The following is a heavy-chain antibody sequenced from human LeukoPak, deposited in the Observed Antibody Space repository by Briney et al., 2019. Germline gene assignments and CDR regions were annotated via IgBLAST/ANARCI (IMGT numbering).Heavy chain of an antibody. Sequence: GGSLRLSCAASGFTFRNYWMHWVRQAPGEGLVWVSHINSGGSSTSYADSVKGRFTISRDNAKNTLYLQMNSLRAEDTAVYYCARVEVAAGATKPDYWGQGTLVTVSS. CDR2: INSGGSST. D-gene: IGHD2-15*01. CDR3: ARVEVAAGATKPDY. J-gene: IGHJ4*02. V-gene: IGHV3-74*01. CDR1: GFTFRNYW.